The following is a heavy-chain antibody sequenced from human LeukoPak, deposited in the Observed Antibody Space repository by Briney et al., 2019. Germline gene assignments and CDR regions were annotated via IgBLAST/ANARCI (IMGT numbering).Heavy chain of an antibody. CDR2: ISGSGGST. J-gene: IGHJ6*02. CDR3: ARSGVYYYGMDV. V-gene: IGHV3-23*01. Sequence: GGSLRLSCAASGFTLSNYAMSWVRQAPGKGLEWVSAISGSGGSTYYADSVKGRFTISRDNSKNTLYLQMISLRAEDTAVYYCARSGVYYYGMDVWGQGTTVTVSS. D-gene: IGHD3-10*01. CDR1: GFTLSNYA.